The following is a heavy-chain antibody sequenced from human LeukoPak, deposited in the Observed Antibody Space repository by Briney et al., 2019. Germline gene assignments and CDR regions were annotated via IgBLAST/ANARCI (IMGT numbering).Heavy chain of an antibody. V-gene: IGHV4-59*08. D-gene: IGHD4-11*01. CDR1: GGSISSYY. Sequence: SETLSLTCTVSGGSISSYYWSWIRQPPGKGLEWIGYIYYSGSTNYNPSLKSRVTILADTSKNQFSLKLSSVTAADTAVYFCARHYPPDYTFDCWGRGTLVTVSS. CDR3: ARHYPPDYTFDC. J-gene: IGHJ4*02. CDR2: IYYSGST.